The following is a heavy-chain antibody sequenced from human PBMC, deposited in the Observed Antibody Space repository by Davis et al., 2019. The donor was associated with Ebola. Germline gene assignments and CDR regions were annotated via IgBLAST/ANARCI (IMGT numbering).Heavy chain of an antibody. J-gene: IGHJ4*02. CDR1: GFTFSDYY. CDR2: ISSSGSTI. CDR3: AKDGERSSGWLIVYFDY. Sequence: GESLKISCAASGFTFSDYYMSWIRQAPGKGLEWVSYISSSGSTIYYADSVKGRFTISRDNAKNSLYLQMSSLRAEDTAVYYCAKDGERSSGWLIVYFDYWGQGTLVTVSS. V-gene: IGHV3-11*04. D-gene: IGHD6-19*01.